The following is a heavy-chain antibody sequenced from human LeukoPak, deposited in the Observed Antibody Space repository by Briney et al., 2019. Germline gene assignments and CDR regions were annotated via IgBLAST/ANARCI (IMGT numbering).Heavy chain of an antibody. V-gene: IGHV1-2*02. Sequence: GASVKVSCKASGYTFSGYYMHWVRQAPGQGLEWMGWINPNSGGTNFAPKFQGRVTMTRDTSISTAYMELSRLRSDDTAIYYCASGIFGVHKGVINIWGQGTMVTVSS. D-gene: IGHD3-3*01. CDR2: INPNSGGT. J-gene: IGHJ3*02. CDR1: GYTFSGYY. CDR3: ASGIFGVHKGVINI.